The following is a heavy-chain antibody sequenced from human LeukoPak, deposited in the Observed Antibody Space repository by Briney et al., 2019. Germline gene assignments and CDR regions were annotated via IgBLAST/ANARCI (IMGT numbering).Heavy chain of an antibody. CDR1: GFSFSSDE. V-gene: IGHV3-48*03. D-gene: IGHD3-10*01. CDR2: ISTSGRTT. CDR3: ARDRTMVRGLANYFYGMDV. Sequence: GGSLRLSCAASGFSFSSDELNWVRQAPGKGLEWLSYISTSGRTTYYADSVKGRFTISRDNAKNSLYLQMSSLGAEDTAVYYCARDRTMVRGLANYFYGMDVWGQGTTVIVSS. J-gene: IGHJ6*02.